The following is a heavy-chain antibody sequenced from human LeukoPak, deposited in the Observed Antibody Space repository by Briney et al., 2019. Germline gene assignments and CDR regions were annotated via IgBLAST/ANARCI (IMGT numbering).Heavy chain of an antibody. V-gene: IGHV4-4*07. CDR3: ARDGQLWAAAATRWFDP. CDR2: IYTRGST. Sequence: SETLSLTCTVSGGTISSYYWSWIRQSAGKGLEWIGRIYTRGSTNYNPSLKSRVTMSVDTSKNQFSLKLSSVTAADTAVYYCARDGQLWAAAATRWFDPWGQGTLVTVSS. CDR1: GGTISSYY. J-gene: IGHJ5*02. D-gene: IGHD6-13*01.